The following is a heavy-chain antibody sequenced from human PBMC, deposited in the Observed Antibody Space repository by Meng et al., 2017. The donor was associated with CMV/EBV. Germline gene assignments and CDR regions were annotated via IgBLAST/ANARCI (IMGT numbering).Heavy chain of an antibody. CDR3: ARDLSGYDYKVDY. V-gene: IGHV3-30*04. CDR2: ISYDGSNK. Sequence: GGSLRLSCAASGFTFSSYAMHWVRQAPGKGLEWVAVISYDGSNKYYADSVKGRFTISRDNAKTSLYLQMNSLRVEDTAVYYCARDLSGYDYKVDYWGQGTLATVSS. CDR1: GFTFSSYA. J-gene: IGHJ4*02. D-gene: IGHD5-12*01.